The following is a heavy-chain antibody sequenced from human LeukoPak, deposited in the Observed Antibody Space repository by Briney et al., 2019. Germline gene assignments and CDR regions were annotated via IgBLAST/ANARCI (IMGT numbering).Heavy chain of an antibody. D-gene: IGHD5-18*01. V-gene: IGHV3-48*03. CDR3: ARDRYSYGYVFRDHYFDY. Sequence: PGGSLRLSCAASGFTFSSYEMNWVRQAQGKGLEWVSYISSSGSTIYYADSVKGRFTISRDNAKNSLYLQMNSLRAEDTAVYYCARDRYSYGYVFRDHYFDYWGQGTLVTVSS. J-gene: IGHJ4*02. CDR1: GFTFSSYE. CDR2: ISSSGSTI.